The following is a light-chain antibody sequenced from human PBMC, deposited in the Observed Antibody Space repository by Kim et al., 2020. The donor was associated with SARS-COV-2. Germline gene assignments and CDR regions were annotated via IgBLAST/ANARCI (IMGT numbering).Light chain of an antibody. CDR3: QQRNSWPPEFP. J-gene: IGKJ4*01. V-gene: IGKV3-11*01. CDR1: RSVSGY. CDR2: DAS. Sequence: PGEKATHSSRASRSVSGYVAWYQQTPGQAPRLLIYDASNRATGVPARFSGSGSGTDFTLTISSLEPEDFAVYYCQQRNSWPPEFPFGGGTKVDIK.